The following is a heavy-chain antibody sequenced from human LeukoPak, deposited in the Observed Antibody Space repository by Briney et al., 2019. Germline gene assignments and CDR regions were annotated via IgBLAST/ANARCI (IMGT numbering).Heavy chain of an antibody. D-gene: IGHD4-17*01. V-gene: IGHV4-39*01. CDR3: AAPTTVTTPFNY. CDR2: IFYSGTT. Sequence: KPSETLSLPCTFSGGSASSSRYYWGWIRQPPGKGLGWIGSIFYSGTTDYNPSLKSRITIAIDTNKNQFSLKLSSVPAADTAVYYCAAPTTVTTPFNYWGQGTLVTVSS. CDR1: GGSASSSRYY. J-gene: IGHJ4*02.